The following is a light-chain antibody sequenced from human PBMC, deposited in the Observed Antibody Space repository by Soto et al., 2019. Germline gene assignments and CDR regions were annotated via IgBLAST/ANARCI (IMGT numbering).Light chain of an antibody. J-gene: IGKJ1*01. CDR1: QSISSY. Sequence: IERTQHHYSLSASVGDRVTITYRASQSISSYLNWYQQKPGKAPKLLIYAASSLQSGVPSRFSGSGSGTDFTLTISSLQPEDFATYYCQQSYSTPRTFGQGTKVDI. V-gene: IGKV1-39*01. CDR3: QQSYSTPRT. CDR2: AAS.